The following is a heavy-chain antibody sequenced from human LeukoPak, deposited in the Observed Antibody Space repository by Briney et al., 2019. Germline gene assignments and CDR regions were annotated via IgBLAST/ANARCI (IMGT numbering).Heavy chain of an antibody. Sequence: PGGSLRLSCAASGLAFSSYAMRWVRQAPGKGLEWVSAISGRGGRTYYADFVKGRFTISNDNYKKTLYLRMNSMRAEDTAVYYCAKRSGAWLLYRYFDYWGQGTLVTVSS. CDR1: GLAFSSYA. CDR3: AKRSGAWLLYRYFDY. V-gene: IGHV3-23*01. D-gene: IGHD3-9*01. CDR2: ISGRGGRT. J-gene: IGHJ4*02.